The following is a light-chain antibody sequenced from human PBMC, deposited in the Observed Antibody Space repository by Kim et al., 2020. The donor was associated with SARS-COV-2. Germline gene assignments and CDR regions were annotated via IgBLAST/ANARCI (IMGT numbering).Light chain of an antibody. Sequence: ASVGDRVNIASRASQGIRKNLVWFQQKPEKAPKSLIYEAYSVESVVPSSFSGSGSGTDFTLTISSLQTEDFATYYCQQYHSYPFTFGQET. CDR3: QQYHSYPFT. J-gene: IGKJ5*01. CDR1: QGIRKN. V-gene: IGKV1-16*01. CDR2: EAY.